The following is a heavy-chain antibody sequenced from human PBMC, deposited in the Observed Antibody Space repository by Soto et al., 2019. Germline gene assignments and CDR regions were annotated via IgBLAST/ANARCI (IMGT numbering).Heavy chain of an antibody. J-gene: IGHJ6*03. CDR1: GFTFSSYS. Sequence: GGSLRLSCAASGFTFSSYSMNWVRQAPGKGLEWVSYISSSSSTIYYADSVKGRFTISRDNAKNSLYLQMNSLRAEDTAVYYCARDGAAAGYYYYMDVWGKGTTVTVSS. V-gene: IGHV3-48*01. D-gene: IGHD6-13*01. CDR2: ISSSSSTI. CDR3: ARDGAAAGYYYYMDV.